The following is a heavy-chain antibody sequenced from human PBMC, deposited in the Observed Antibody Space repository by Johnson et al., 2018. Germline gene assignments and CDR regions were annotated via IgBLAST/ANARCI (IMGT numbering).Heavy chain of an antibody. V-gene: IGHV3-30-3*01. J-gene: IGHJ3*02. CDR2: ISYAGSNK. Sequence: QVQLVQSGGGVVQPGRSLRLSCAASGFTFSSYAMHWVRQAPGKGLEWVAVISYAGSNKYYADSVKGRFTISRDNSKNTLYLQMNTLRAEDTAVYYCARDRGYGSGSYGAFDIWGQGTMVTVSS. CDR1: GFTFSSYA. CDR3: ARDRGYGSGSYGAFDI. D-gene: IGHD3-10*01.